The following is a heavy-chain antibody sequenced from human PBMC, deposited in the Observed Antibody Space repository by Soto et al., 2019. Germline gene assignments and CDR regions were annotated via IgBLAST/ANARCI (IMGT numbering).Heavy chain of an antibody. CDR1: GVTVSSSY. CDR3: AREVGAGTFQSDF. D-gene: IGHD6-13*01. Sequence: PGGSLRLSCAASGVTVSSSYMSWVRQAPGKGLEWVSGINSGGNTYYADSVKGRFTISRDNSKNILLLQMNSLGAEDTAVYYCAREVGAGTFQSDFWGQGARVTVSS. CDR2: INSGGNT. V-gene: IGHV3-66*01. J-gene: IGHJ4*02.